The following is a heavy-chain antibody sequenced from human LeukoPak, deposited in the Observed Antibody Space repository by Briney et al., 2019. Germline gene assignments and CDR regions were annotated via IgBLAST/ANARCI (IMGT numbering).Heavy chain of an antibody. CDR3: ARLYYADSGTYNRPFDY. D-gene: IGHD3-10*01. J-gene: IGHJ4*02. CDR1: GFTLNSYW. V-gene: IGHV3-7*04. CDR2: IKQDGSDK. Sequence: GGSLRLSCAASGFTLNSYWMSRVRQAPGKGLEWVANIKQDGSDKYYVDSVKGRFTISRDNAKNSLYLQMNSLRAEDTAVYYCARLYYADSGTYNRPFDYWGQGTLVTVSS.